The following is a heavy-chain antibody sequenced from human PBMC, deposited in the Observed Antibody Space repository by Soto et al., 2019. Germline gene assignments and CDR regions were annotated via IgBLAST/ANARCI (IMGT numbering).Heavy chain of an antibody. V-gene: IGHV1-3*01. CDR1: GYTFTSYA. CDR2: INAGNGNT. D-gene: IGHD4-4*01. Sequence: GASVKVYCKASGYTFTSYAMHWVRQAPGQRREWMGWINAGNGNTKYSQKFQGRVTITRDTSASTAYMELSSLRSEDTAVYYCASSYSNYALIDYYYYGMDVWGHGTTVTVSS. J-gene: IGHJ6*02. CDR3: ASSYSNYALIDYYYYGMDV.